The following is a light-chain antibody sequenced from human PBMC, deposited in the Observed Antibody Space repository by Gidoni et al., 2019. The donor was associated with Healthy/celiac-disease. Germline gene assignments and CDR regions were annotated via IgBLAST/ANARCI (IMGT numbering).Light chain of an antibody. CDR1: QSVSS. CDR2: DAS. Sequence: EIVLTQSPATLSLSPGERAALSCRASQSVSSRLLIYDASNRATGIPARFSGSGSGTVFTLTISSLEPEDFAVYYCQQRSNWLTFGGGTKVEIK. CDR3: QQRSNWLT. J-gene: IGKJ4*01. V-gene: IGKV3-11*01.